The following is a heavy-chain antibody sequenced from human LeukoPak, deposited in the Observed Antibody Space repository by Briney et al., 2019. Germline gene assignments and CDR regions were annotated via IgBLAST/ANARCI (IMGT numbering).Heavy chain of an antibody. J-gene: IGHJ4*02. CDR2: IKSKSAGGTT. V-gene: IGHV3-15*07. CDR3: AQGSGQYYEY. Sequence: GGSLRLSCAASGFTFSSYSMNWVRQAPEKGLEWVGRIKSKSAGGTTDFAAPVKGRFTISRDDSKNTLYLQMNSLTSEDTAVYYCAQGSGQYYEYWGQGTLVTVSS. CDR1: GFTFSSYS. D-gene: IGHD3-22*01.